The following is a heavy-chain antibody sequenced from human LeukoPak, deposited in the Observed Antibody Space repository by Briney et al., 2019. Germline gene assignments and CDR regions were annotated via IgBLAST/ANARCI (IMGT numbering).Heavy chain of an antibody. CDR3: ARPATSYYYDSSGYYFDY. CDR2: ISSSSSYI. Sequence: GGSLRLSCAASGFTFSSYSMNWVRQAPGKGLEWVSSISSSSSYIYYADSVKGRFTISRDNAKNSLYLQMNSLRAEDTAVYYCARPATSYYYDSSGYYFDYWGQGTLVTVSS. CDR1: GFTFSSYS. V-gene: IGHV3-21*01. J-gene: IGHJ4*02. D-gene: IGHD3-22*01.